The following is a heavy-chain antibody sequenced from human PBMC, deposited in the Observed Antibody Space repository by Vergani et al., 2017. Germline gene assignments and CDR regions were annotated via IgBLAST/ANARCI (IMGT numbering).Heavy chain of an antibody. Sequence: QVPLQESGPGLVNPSETLSLTCSVSGGSITNYYWSWIRQAAGKGLEWIGRVSVSGSTDSNASLRSRVTISVDTSKNQFSLKLSSVTAADTAVYYCARGGYSSSWYPSPFDYWGQGTLVTVSS. J-gene: IGHJ4*02. V-gene: IGHV4-4*07. CDR3: ARGGYSSSWYPSPFDY. CDR1: GGSITNYY. D-gene: IGHD6-13*01. CDR2: VSVSGST.